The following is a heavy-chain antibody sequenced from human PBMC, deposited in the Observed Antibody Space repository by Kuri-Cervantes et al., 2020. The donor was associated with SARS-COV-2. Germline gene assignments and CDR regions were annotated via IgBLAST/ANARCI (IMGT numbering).Heavy chain of an antibody. V-gene: IGHV3-23*01. Sequence: GGSLRLSCAASEFALSDYAMSWVRQAPGRGLEWVSAISGTGGTTYYADSVKGRFTISRDNSNNNLFLLMSSLRVEDSAVYFCAKAPSRGGSPSYFDYWGQGTLVTVSS. CDR1: EFALSDYA. D-gene: IGHD6-25*01. CDR3: AKAPSRGGSPSYFDY. CDR2: ISGTGGTT. J-gene: IGHJ4*02.